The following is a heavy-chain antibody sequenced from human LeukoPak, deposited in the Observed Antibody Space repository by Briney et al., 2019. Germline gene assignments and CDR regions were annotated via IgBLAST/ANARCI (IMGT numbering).Heavy chain of an antibody. J-gene: IGHJ4*02. CDR3: ARAASVAGTYALNH. Sequence: GGSLRLSCAVSGFTVSSNYMSWVRQAPGKGLEWVSVIYGGGSTYYADSVKGRFTISRDNSKNTLYLQMNSLRAEDTAVYYCARAASVAGTYALNHRGQGTLVTVSS. D-gene: IGHD6-19*01. V-gene: IGHV3-66*01. CDR2: IYGGGST. CDR1: GFTVSSNY.